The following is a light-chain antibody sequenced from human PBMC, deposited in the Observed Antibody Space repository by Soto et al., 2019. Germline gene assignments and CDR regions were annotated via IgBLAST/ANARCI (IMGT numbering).Light chain of an antibody. J-gene: IGLJ7*01. CDR1: SGDVGNYNL. Sequence: QSVLTQPASVSGSPGQSITISCSGVSGDVGNYNLVSWYQQYPGKAPALLIYEDDKRPSGVSNRFSGSKSDSTASLTISCLQAEDEADYYCCLYLGGTSVFGGGTQLTVL. CDR2: EDD. V-gene: IGLV2-23*01. CDR3: CLYLGGTSV.